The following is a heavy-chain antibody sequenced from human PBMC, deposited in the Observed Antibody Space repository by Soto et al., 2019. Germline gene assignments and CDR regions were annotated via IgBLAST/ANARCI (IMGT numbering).Heavy chain of an antibody. D-gene: IGHD1-1*01. V-gene: IGHV3-33*01. Sequence: LRRSCSASGFTFSIYGMHWVRQAPGKCLEWVSVIWYDGSNKYYADSVKGRFTISRDNSRNTLYLQMNSLRAEDTAVYYCARDPSGTTTTIDSLYYYGMDVWGQGTTVTVSS. CDR1: GFTFSIYG. CDR2: IWYDGSNK. CDR3: ARDPSGTTTTIDSLYYYGMDV. J-gene: IGHJ6*02.